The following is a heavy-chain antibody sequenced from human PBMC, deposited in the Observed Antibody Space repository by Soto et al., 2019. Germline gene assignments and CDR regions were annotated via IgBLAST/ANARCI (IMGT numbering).Heavy chain of an antibody. V-gene: IGHV4-59*01. J-gene: IGHJ5*02. CDR3: ARAQMGDLKS. CDR2: IYYSGSD. Sequence: QVQLQESGPGLVKPSETLSLTCTVSGDSISNYYWSWIRQPPGKGLEWIEFIYYSGSDIYNPSLKSRVSISVDTSKNQCSLRLSSVTAADTAVYYCARAQMGDLKSWGPGNLVSVSS. CDR1: GDSISNYY.